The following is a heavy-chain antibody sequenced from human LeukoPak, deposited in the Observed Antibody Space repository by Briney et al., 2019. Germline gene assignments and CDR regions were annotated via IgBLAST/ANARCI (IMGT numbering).Heavy chain of an antibody. Sequence: GGSLRLSCAASGFTFSSYSMNWVRQAPGKGLEWVSSTSSSSSYIYYADSVKGRFTISRDNAKNSLYLQMNSLRAEDTAVYYCARCVVAGFHFDYWGQGTLVTVSS. CDR2: TSSSSSYI. J-gene: IGHJ4*02. CDR3: ARCVVAGFHFDY. D-gene: IGHD6-19*01. CDR1: GFTFSSYS. V-gene: IGHV3-21*01.